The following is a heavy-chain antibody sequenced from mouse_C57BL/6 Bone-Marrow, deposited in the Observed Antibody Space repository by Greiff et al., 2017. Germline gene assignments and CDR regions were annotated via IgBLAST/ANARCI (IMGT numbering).Heavy chain of an antibody. V-gene: IGHV1-4*01. D-gene: IGHD2-2*01. J-gene: IGHJ3*01. Sequence: VQLQQSGAELARPGASVKMSCKASGYTFTSYTMHWVKQRPGQGLEWIGYINPSSGYTKYNQKFKDKATLTADKSSSTAYMQLSSLTSEDSAVYYCARARNSHGYLAWFAYWGQGTLVTVSA. CDR1: GYTFTSYT. CDR3: ARARNSHGYLAWFAY. CDR2: INPSSGYT.